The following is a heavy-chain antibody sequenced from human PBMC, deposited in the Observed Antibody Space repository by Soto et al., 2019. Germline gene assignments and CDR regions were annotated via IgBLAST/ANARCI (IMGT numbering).Heavy chain of an antibody. V-gene: IGHV3-30*18. J-gene: IGHJ2*01. CDR2: ISFDGSNK. D-gene: IGHD6-19*01. Sequence: QVQLVESGGGVVQPGRSLRLSCAASGFTFSNYVMHWVRQAPGKGLEWVAVISFDGSNKYHVDSVKGRFTVSRDNSKNTVYLEMNSQRTEDTAVYYCAKASSQQWLVHYWYFDLWGRGTLVTVSS. CDR3: AKASSQQWLVHYWYFDL. CDR1: GFTFSNYV.